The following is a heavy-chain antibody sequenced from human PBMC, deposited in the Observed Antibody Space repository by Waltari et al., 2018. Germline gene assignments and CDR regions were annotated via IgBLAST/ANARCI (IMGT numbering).Heavy chain of an antibody. V-gene: IGHV1-69*05. Sequence: VQLVQSGAEVKKPGSSVKVSCKASGGTLSSYAISWVRPAPGQGLEWMGGIIPIFGTANYAQKFQGRVTITTDESTSTAYMELSSLRSEDTAVYYCARAYYYDSINWFDPWGQGTLVTVSS. D-gene: IGHD3-22*01. CDR3: ARAYYYDSINWFDP. CDR1: GGTLSSYA. CDR2: IIPIFGTA. J-gene: IGHJ5*02.